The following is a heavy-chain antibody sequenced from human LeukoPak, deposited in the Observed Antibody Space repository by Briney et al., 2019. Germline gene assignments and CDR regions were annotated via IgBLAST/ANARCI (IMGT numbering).Heavy chain of an antibody. CDR3: ARVCVSGWTECTDY. D-gene: IGHD6-19*01. V-gene: IGHV3-7*01. CDR2: IKRDGREK. Sequence: PGGSLRLSCAASGFNFSRNWMTWVRQAPGKGLEWVANIKRDGREKNYVDSVKGRFSISRDNVENSLHLQMNSLRAEDTAVYYCARVCVSGWTECTDYWGQGTLVTVSS. CDR1: GFNFSRNW. J-gene: IGHJ4*02.